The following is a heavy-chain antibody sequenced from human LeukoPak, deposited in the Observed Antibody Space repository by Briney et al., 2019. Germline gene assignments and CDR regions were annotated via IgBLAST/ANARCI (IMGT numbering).Heavy chain of an antibody. J-gene: IGHJ4*02. D-gene: IGHD3-9*01. CDR2: ISGSGVGT. Sequence: GGSLRLSCAGSGFIYRNYAMSWVRQAPGMGLEWVSAISGSGVGTNYADSVKGRFTISRDNSKNTLYLQMNSLRAEDTAVYYCAKNGRDDHDKYFFDFWGQGTQVTVSS. CDR1: GFIYRNYA. CDR3: AKNGRDDHDKYFFDF. V-gene: IGHV3-23*01.